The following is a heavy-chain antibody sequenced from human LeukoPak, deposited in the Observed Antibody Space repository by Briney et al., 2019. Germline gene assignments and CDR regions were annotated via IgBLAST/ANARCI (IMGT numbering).Heavy chain of an antibody. V-gene: IGHV4-61*02. Sequence: SETLSLTCTVSGDSISSGDYYWSWIRQPAGKGLEWIGRISSSGSTNYNPSLKSRVTISVDTSKNQFSLKLSSVTAADTAVYYCATFRGNRGGFDYWGQGTLVTVSS. CDR1: GDSISSGDYY. CDR3: ATFRGNRGGFDY. J-gene: IGHJ4*02. D-gene: IGHD3-16*01. CDR2: ISSSGST.